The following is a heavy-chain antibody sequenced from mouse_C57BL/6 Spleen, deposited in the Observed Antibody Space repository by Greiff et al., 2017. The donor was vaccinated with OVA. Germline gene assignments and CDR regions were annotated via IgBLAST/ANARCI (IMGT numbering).Heavy chain of an antibody. Sequence: EVKVVESGGGLVKPGGSLKLSCAASGFTFSDYGMHWVRQAPEKGLEWVAYISSGSSTIYYADTVKGRFTISRDNAKNTLFLQMTSLRSEDTAMYYCASTVERLFYAMDYWGQGTSVTVSS. CDR3: ASTVERLFYAMDY. CDR2: ISSGSSTI. V-gene: IGHV5-17*01. CDR1: GFTFSDYG. J-gene: IGHJ4*01. D-gene: IGHD1-1*01.